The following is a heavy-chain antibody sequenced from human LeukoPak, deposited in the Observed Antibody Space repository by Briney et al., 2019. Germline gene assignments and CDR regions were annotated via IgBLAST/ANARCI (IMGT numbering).Heavy chain of an antibody. V-gene: IGHV3-11*04. J-gene: IGHJ4*02. CDR2: ISSSGSTI. CDR3: ARERSYSSGWYVDY. D-gene: IGHD6-19*01. CDR1: GFTFSDYY. Sequence: SGGSLRLSCAASGFTFSDYYMSWIRQAPGKGLEWVSYISSSGSTIYYADSVKGRFTISRDNAKNSLYLQMNSLRAEDTAVYYCARERSYSSGWYVDYWGQGTLVTVSS.